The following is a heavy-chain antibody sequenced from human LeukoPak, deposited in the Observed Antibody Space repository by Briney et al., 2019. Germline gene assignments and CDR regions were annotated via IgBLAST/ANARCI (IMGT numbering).Heavy chain of an antibody. Sequence: PGGSLRLSCAASGFTFSDYYMNWIRQAPGKGLEWVSYISSGGNTLYYADSVKGRFTISRDNAKNSLYLQMNSLRAGDTAVYYCAKGSISVAAAGRIDYWGQGTLVTVSS. V-gene: IGHV3-11*01. CDR2: ISSGGNTL. CDR3: AKGSISVAAAGRIDY. J-gene: IGHJ4*02. CDR1: GFTFSDYY. D-gene: IGHD6-13*01.